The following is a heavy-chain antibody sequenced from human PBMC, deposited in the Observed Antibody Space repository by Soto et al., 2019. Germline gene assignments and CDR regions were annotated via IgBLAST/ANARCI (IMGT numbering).Heavy chain of an antibody. J-gene: IGHJ6*02. Sequence: SVKVSCKASGGTFSSYAISWVRQAPGQGLEWMGGIIPIFGTANYAQKFQGRVTITADESTSTAYMELSSLRSEDTAVYYCARDVVAATRYYYYGMDVWGQGTTVTVSS. V-gene: IGHV1-69*13. D-gene: IGHD2-15*01. CDR1: GGTFSSYA. CDR2: IIPIFGTA. CDR3: ARDVVAATRYYYYGMDV.